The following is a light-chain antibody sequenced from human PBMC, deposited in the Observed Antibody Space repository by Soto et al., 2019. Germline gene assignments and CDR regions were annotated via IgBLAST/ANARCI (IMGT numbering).Light chain of an antibody. J-gene: IGKJ3*01. V-gene: IGKV3-20*01. CDR1: QSVSSSY. Sequence: EIGLTQSPGTLSLSPGERATLSCRASQSVSSSYLAWYQQKPGQAPRLLIYGTSSRATGIPDRFSGSGSGTDFTLTISRLEPEDFAVYYCQQYGSSPFTCGPGTKVDIK. CDR3: QQYGSSPFT. CDR2: GTS.